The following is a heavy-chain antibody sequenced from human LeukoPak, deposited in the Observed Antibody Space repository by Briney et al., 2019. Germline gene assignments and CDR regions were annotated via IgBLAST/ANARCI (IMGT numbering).Heavy chain of an antibody. D-gene: IGHD3-16*01. CDR2: ISSRSTYI. J-gene: IGHJ6*04. CDR3: AKSTRAVMAMMDV. V-gene: IGHV3-21*01. CDR1: GFTFSNYS. Sequence: GGSLRRSCAASGFTFSNYSMNSVRQAPEKGVEWVSAISSRSTYIYHADSVKCQFTISRDNAKPSLFLQMNSLRAEDTAVYFCAKSTRAVMAMMDVWGKGTTVTVSS.